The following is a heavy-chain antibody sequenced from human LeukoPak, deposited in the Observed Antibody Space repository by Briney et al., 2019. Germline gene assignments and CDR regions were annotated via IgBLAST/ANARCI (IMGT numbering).Heavy chain of an antibody. Sequence: GGSLRLSCAASGFTFSSYSLNWVRQAPGKGLDWVAHISSGSSTILYADSVKGRFTISGDNAKNSLYLQMNSLRDEDTSVYYCARGGGAGSWYTDYWGQGTLVTVSS. CDR3: ARGGGAGSWYTDY. D-gene: IGHD6-13*01. CDR2: ISSGSSTI. CDR1: GFTFSSYS. V-gene: IGHV3-48*02. J-gene: IGHJ4*02.